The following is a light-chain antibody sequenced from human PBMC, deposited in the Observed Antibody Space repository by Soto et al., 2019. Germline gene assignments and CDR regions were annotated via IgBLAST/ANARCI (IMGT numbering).Light chain of an antibody. CDR2: DAS. Sequence: EIVLTQSPATLSVSPGERAALSCRASQSVRSKLAWYQQKPGQTPRLLINDASTRATGIPARFSGSGSGTEFTLTISSLASEDSGLYYCQQYNDWPLTFGQGTMLEIK. CDR3: QQYNDWPLT. J-gene: IGKJ2*01. CDR1: QSVRSK. V-gene: IGKV3-15*01.